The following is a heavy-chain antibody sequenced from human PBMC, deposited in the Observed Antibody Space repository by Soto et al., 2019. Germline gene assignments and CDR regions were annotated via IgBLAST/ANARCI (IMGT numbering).Heavy chain of an antibody. Sequence: VGSMRLSCVASRFTFSGFEMSWVRQSQGKGLKWVSYISTSGATIYYADSVQGRFTISRANAKNSLYLQMNSLRVEDTAVYSCARECDSGRSAPFEYWGQGTLVTVSS. CDR2: ISTSGATI. V-gene: IGHV3-48*03. D-gene: IGHD1-26*01. CDR3: ARECDSGRSAPFEY. J-gene: IGHJ4*02. CDR1: RFTFSGFE.